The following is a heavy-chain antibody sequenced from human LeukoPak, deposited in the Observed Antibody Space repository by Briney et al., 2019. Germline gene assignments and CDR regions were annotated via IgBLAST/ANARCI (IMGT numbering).Heavy chain of an antibody. Sequence: GASVKVSCKASGYTFTSYDINWVRQATGQGLEWMGWMNPNSGNTGYAQKFQGRVTMTRNTSISTAYMELSSLRSEDTAVYYCARGLHPRRIAAARRFDPWGQGTLVTVSS. V-gene: IGHV1-8*01. CDR2: MNPNSGNT. J-gene: IGHJ5*02. D-gene: IGHD6-13*01. CDR1: GYTFTSYD. CDR3: ARGLHPRRIAAARRFDP.